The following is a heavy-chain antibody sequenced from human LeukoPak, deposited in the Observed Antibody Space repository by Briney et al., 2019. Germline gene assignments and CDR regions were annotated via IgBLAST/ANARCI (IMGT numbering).Heavy chain of an antibody. J-gene: IGHJ3*02. V-gene: IGHV4-38-2*02. D-gene: IGHD6-13*01. CDR1: GYSISSGYY. Sequence: SETLSLTCTVSGYSISSGYYWGWIRQPPGKGLEWIGSIYHSGSTYYNPSLKSRVTISVDTSKNQFSLKLSSVTAADTAVYYCARARYSSSRSAFDIWGQGTMVTVSS. CDR2: IYHSGST. CDR3: ARARYSSSRSAFDI.